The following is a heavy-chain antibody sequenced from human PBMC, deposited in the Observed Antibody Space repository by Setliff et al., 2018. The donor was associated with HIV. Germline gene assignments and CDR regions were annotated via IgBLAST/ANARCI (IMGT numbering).Heavy chain of an antibody. CDR3: AGFPLSSSWYFY. CDR1: GGSISSSGYY. CDR2: IYYSGST. D-gene: IGHD6-13*01. J-gene: IGHJ4*02. Sequence: SETLSLTCTVSGGSISSSGYYWGWIRQPPGKGLEWIGTIYYSGSTYYNPSLKSRVTISVDTSKNQFSLKLSSVTAADAAVYYCAGFPLSSSWYFYWGQGTLVTVSS. V-gene: IGHV4-39*01.